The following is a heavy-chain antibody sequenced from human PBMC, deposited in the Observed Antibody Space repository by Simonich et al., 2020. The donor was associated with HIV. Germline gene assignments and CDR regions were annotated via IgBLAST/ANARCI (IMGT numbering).Heavy chain of an antibody. V-gene: IGHV1-24*01. Sequence: QVQLFQSGAAVKKPGASLKVSCKVYGHTLTELSMHWVRLDPGKGLGWMGGFDPEEGHTIYAQKFQGRVSMTEDTSTESAYMELSSLRSDDTAVYYCATWEVKDYVLTGYTYWYFDLWCRGTLVTVSS. CDR2: FDPEEGHT. J-gene: IGHJ2*01. CDR3: ATWEVKDYVLTGYTYWYFDL. D-gene: IGHD3-9*01. CDR1: GHTLTELS.